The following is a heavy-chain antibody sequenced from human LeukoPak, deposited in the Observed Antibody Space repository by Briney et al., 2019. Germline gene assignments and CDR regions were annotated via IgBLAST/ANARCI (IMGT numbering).Heavy chain of an antibody. CDR2: FDPEDGDT. CDR1: GYTLTELS. D-gene: IGHD1-26*01. V-gene: IGHV1-24*01. CDR3: ATLVLNRRELLPPPFDY. J-gene: IGHJ4*02. Sequence: ASVKVSCKVSGYTLTELSMHWVRQAPGKGLEWMGGFDPEDGDTIYAQKFQGRVTMTEDTSTDTAYMGLSSLRSEDTAVYYCATLVLNRRELLPPPFDYWGQGTLVTVSS.